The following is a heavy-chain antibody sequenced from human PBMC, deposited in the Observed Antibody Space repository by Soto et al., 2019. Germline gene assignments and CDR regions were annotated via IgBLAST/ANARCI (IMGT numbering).Heavy chain of an antibody. D-gene: IGHD6-13*01. Sequence: SVKVSRKASAGTLSSYAISWVRPAPGQGLEWMGGIIPIFSTANYAQKFQGRVTITADESTSTAYMELNSLRAEDTAVYYCARELIAAAGSFDPWGQGTLVSVSS. V-gene: IGHV1-69*13. CDR2: IIPIFSTA. CDR1: AGTLSSYA. J-gene: IGHJ5*02. CDR3: ARELIAAAGSFDP.